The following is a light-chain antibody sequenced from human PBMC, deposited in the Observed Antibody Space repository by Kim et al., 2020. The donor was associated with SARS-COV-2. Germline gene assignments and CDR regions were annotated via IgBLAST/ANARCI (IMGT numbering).Light chain of an antibody. V-gene: IGKV3-15*01. Sequence: EIVMTQSPATLSMSPGERVTLSCRASQSVSNYLVWYQQKPGQGPRLLIYDASTRATGIPARFSVSGSGTEFTLTISSLQSEDFAVYYCQQYYNWPPFTFGGGTKVDIK. CDR1: QSVSNY. CDR3: QQYYNWPPFT. CDR2: DAS. J-gene: IGKJ4*01.